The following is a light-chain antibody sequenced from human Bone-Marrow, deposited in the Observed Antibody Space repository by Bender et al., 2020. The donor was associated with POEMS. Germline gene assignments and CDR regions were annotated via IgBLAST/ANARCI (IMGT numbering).Light chain of an antibody. CDR1: SSDVGSYNL. J-gene: IGLJ1*01. CDR3: TSYAGSRSYV. Sequence: QSALTQPASVSGSPGQSITISCTGTSSDVGSYNLVSWYQQHPGKVPKLMIYEVSKRPSGVPDRFSGSKSGNMASLTVSGLQTEDEADYYCTSYAGSRSYVFGTGTKVTVL. V-gene: IGLV2-14*02. CDR2: EVS.